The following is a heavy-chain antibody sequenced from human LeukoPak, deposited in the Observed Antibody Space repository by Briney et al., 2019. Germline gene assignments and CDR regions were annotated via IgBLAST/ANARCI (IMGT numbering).Heavy chain of an antibody. V-gene: IGHV7-4-1*02. CDR3: ARELRQQLGPYYYYVMDV. Sequence: ASVKVSCKASGYTFTSYAMNWVRQAPGQGLEWMGWINTNTGNPTYAQGFTGRFVFSLDTSVSTAYPQISSLKAEDTAVYYCARELRQQLGPYYYYVMDVWGQGTTVTVSS. J-gene: IGHJ6*02. CDR2: INTNTGNP. D-gene: IGHD6-13*01. CDR1: GYTFTSYA.